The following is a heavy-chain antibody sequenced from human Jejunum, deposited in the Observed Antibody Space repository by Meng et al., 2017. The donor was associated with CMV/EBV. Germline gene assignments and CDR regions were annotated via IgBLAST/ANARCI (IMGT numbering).Heavy chain of an antibody. CDR3: GRRVVPAAIGY. D-gene: IGHD2-2*01. Sequence: SLTSAGYGPSFGGYYWTWVRQPPGKGLEWIGEINHIGSTKYNPSLNSRVTISLDTAKNQFFLKLSSVTAADTAIYYCGRRVVPAAIGYWGPGSLVTVSS. CDR1: GPSFGGYY. CDR2: INHIGST. V-gene: IGHV4-34*01. J-gene: IGHJ4*02.